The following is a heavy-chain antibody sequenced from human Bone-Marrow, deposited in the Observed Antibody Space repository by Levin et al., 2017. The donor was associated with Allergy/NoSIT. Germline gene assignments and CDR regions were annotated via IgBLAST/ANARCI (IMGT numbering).Heavy chain of an antibody. CDR1: GFSLSNERMG. V-gene: IGHV2-26*01. Sequence: SGPTLVKPTETLTLTCTVSGFSLSNERMGVSWIRQPPGKALEWLAHIFSNDEAFYSTSLKSRLTISKEISKSQVFLSLTNVDPADTATYYCARIMGSYGYFATYGMDVWGQGTTVTVSS. D-gene: IGHD3-16*01. J-gene: IGHJ6*02. CDR3: ARIMGSYGYFATYGMDV. CDR2: IFSNDEA.